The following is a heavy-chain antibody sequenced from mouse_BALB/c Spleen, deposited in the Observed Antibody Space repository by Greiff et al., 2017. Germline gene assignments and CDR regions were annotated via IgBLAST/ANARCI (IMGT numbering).Heavy chain of an antibody. J-gene: IGHJ2*01. Sequence: EVHVVESGGGLVQPGGSVKLSCAASGYTFSSFGMHWVRQAPEQGLEWVAYISSGSSTTEYADTVKGRITISRDNPTNTLFLQLTSLRSEDTAMYYCARSGRYNPYFAYWGQGTTLTVSA. D-gene: IGHD2-14*01. V-gene: IGHV5-17*02. CDR2: ISSGSSTT. CDR1: GYTFSSFG. CDR3: ARSGRYNPYFAY.